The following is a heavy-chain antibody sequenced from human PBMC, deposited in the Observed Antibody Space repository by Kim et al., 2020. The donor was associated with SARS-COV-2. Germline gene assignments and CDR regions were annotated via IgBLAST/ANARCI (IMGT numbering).Heavy chain of an antibody. V-gene: IGHV3-7*04. Sequence: GRSDKYYGDSVKGRFTIARDNAKNSLYLQMNSLRAEDTAVYYCTRGGIPIYWGQGTLVTVSS. J-gene: IGHJ4*02. D-gene: IGHD6-13*01. CDR2: GRSDK. CDR3: TRGGIPIY.